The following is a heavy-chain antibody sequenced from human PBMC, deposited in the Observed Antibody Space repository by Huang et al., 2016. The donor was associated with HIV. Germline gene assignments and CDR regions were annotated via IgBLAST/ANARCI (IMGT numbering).Heavy chain of an antibody. CDR1: GFTFSSYW. D-gene: IGHD3-10*01. Sequence: EVQLVESGGGLVQPGGSLSLSCAASGFTFSSYWMHWVRQVPGKVLVWGSHIKSDGSSTSYADSVKGRFTISRDNAKNTLYLQMNSLRAEDTAVYYCARGSRQGKYYYGSGTAYWGQGTLVTVSS. V-gene: IGHV3-74*01. CDR2: IKSDGSST. CDR3: ARGSRQGKYYYGSGTAY. J-gene: IGHJ4*02.